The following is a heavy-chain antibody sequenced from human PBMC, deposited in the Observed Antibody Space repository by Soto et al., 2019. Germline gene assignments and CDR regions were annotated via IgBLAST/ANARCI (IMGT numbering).Heavy chain of an antibody. D-gene: IGHD3-10*01. Sequence: QVQLVESGGGVVQPGRSLRLSCAASGFTFSSYAMHWVRQAPGKGLEWVAVISYDGSNKYYADSVKGRFTISRDNSKNTLYLQMNSLRAEDTAVYYCAIDLGSLSGGSYWGQGTRVTVSS. V-gene: IGHV3-30-3*01. J-gene: IGHJ4*02. CDR2: ISYDGSNK. CDR1: GFTFSSYA. CDR3: AIDLGSLSGGSY.